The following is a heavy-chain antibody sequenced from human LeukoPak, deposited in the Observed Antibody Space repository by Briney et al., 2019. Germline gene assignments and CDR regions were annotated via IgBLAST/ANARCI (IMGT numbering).Heavy chain of an antibody. J-gene: IGHJ1*01. CDR3: AKGPGAAVGKRYIQP. CDR1: GVTFIDYA. D-gene: IGHD6-13*01. V-gene: IGHV3-43D*03. Sequence: GGALRLSCAASGVTFIDYAMHWVSHAPGRGLEWGSLISWDSGNTYYADSVKGRFTISRDNSKNSLSLQMNSLRAEDTALYYCAKGPGAAVGKRYIQPWGQGTLVTVSS. CDR2: ISWDSGNT.